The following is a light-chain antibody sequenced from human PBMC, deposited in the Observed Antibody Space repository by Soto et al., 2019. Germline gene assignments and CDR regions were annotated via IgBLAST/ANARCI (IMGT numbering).Light chain of an antibody. J-gene: IGLJ2*01. V-gene: IGLV2-8*01. CDR3: SSYAGSNNF. CDR1: SSDVGGYNY. CDR2: EVT. Sequence: QSAPTQPPSASGSPGQSVTISCTGTSSDVGGYNYVSWYQQHPGKAPKLMIYEVTKRPSGVPDRFSGSKSGNTASLTVSGLQADDEADYYCSSYAGSNNFFGGGTKLTVL.